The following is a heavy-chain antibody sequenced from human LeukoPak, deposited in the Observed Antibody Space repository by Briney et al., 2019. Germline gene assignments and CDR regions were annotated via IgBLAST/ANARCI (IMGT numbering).Heavy chain of an antibody. Sequence: GGPLRLPCAASGFTFSNYGMYWFRQAPGKGLEWLACFSGSGDITYYTDSVKGRFTISRDNSKNTLYLELNNLRAEDPALYYCSKRGNATSFSDPWGQGTLVTVSS. CDR2: FSGSGDIT. CDR1: GFTFSNYG. D-gene: IGHD1-1*01. CDR3: SKRGNATSFSDP. J-gene: IGHJ5*02. V-gene: IGHV3-23*01.